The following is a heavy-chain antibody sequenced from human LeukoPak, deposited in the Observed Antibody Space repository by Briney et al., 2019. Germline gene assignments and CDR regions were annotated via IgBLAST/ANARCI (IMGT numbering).Heavy chain of an antibody. D-gene: IGHD2-2*01. V-gene: IGHV6-1*01. CDR2: TYYRSTWYN. J-gene: IGHJ5*02. Sequence: SQTLSLTCAISGDSVSSNSVTWNWTRQSPSRGLEWLGRTYYRSTWYNDYAVSVRGRITVNPDTSENQFSLHLNSVTPEDTAVYYCARRLTQYDCFDPWGQGILVTVSS. CDR3: ARRLTQYDCFDP. CDR1: GDSVSSNSVT.